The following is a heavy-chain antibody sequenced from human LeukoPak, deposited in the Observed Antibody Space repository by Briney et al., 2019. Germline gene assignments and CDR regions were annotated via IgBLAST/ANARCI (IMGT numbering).Heavy chain of an antibody. Sequence: VESLKISCKGSGYSFTSYWIGWVRQMPGKGLEWMGIIYPGDSDTRYSPSFQGQVTISADKSISTAYLQWSSLKASGTAMYYCARLRYDSWSGYFQDGGFGDEWGQGTLVTVSS. CDR2: IYPGDSDT. CDR3: ARLRYDSWSGYFQDGGFGDE. J-gene: IGHJ4*02. D-gene: IGHD3-3*01. V-gene: IGHV5-51*01. CDR1: GYSFTSYW.